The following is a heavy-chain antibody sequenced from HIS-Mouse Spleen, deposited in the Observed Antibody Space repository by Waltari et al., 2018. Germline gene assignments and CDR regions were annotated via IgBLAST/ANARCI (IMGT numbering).Heavy chain of an antibody. Sequence: QVQLQESGPGLVKPSQTLSLTCTVSGGSLSSGGSYWSWIRQHPGKGLEWIRYIYYSGSTYYNPSLKSRVTISVETSKNQFSLKLSSVTAADTAVYYCARSPYYDFWSGYSDNWFDPWGQGTLVTVSS. CDR1: GGSLSSGGSY. D-gene: IGHD3-3*01. J-gene: IGHJ5*02. CDR3: ARSPYYDFWSGYSDNWFDP. CDR2: IYYSGST. V-gene: IGHV4-31*03.